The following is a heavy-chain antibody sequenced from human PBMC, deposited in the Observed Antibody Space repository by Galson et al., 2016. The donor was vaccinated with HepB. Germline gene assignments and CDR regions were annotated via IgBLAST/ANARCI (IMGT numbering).Heavy chain of an antibody. J-gene: IGHJ5*02. Sequence: SLRLSCAVSGFTFSRSGMHWVRQAPGTGLEWVAVKWSAGSNRYYADSVQGRFTISRDNSKKTLFLQMNSLRAEDTAVYFRARDPHASGWAAYYFDAWGQGTLVTVSS. D-gene: IGHD6-19*01. CDR2: KWSAGSNR. CDR3: ARDPHASGWAAYYFDA. V-gene: IGHV3-33*01. CDR1: GFTFSRSG.